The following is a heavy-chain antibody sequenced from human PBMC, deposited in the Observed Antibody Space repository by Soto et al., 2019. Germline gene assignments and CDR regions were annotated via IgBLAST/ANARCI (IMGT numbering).Heavy chain of an antibody. CDR3: ARGGGFCGADCYKGGIDY. D-gene: IGHD2-21*02. J-gene: IGHJ4*02. CDR2: ISYDGNDK. Sequence: PGGSLRLSCAASGFIFSPYTMHWVRQTPGKGLEWVAVISYDGNDKYYADSVKGRFTISRDNSKNTLYLQMNSLRAEDMALYYCARGGGFCGADCYKGGIDYWGQGTLVTVSS. CDR1: GFIFSPYT. V-gene: IGHV3-30-3*01.